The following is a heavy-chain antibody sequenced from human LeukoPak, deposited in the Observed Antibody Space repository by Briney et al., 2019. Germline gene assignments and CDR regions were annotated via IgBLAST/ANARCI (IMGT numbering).Heavy chain of an antibody. Sequence: SVKVSCKASGGTFSSYAISWVRQAPGQGLEWMGGIIPIFGTANYAQKFQGRVTITADESTSTAYMELSSLRSEDTAVYYCARDKYYDSSGYYTIFDYWGQGTLVTVSS. CDR2: IIPIFGTA. CDR3: ARDKYYDSSGYYTIFDY. J-gene: IGHJ4*02. CDR1: GGTFSSYA. D-gene: IGHD3-22*01. V-gene: IGHV1-69*13.